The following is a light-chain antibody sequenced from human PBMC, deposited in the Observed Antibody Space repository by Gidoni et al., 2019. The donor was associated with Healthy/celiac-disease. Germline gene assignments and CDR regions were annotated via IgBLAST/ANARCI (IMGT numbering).Light chain of an antibody. V-gene: IGKV1-39*01. CDR1: QSISSY. CDR3: QQSYSTPRT. J-gene: IGKJ2*01. Sequence: DIQLTPSPSSLSASVGDRVTITCRASQSISSYLNWYQQKPGKAPKLLIYAASSLQSGVPSRFSGSGSGTDFTLTISSLQPEDFATYYCQQSYSTPRTVGQXTKLEIK. CDR2: AAS.